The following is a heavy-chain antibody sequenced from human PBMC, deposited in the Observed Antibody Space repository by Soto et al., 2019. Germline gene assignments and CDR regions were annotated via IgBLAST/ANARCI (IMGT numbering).Heavy chain of an antibody. J-gene: IGHJ4*02. D-gene: IGHD3-22*01. CDR3: ASLGSSGYYYPYYFDY. Sequence: LGESLKISCKGSGYSFTSYWIGWVRQMPGKGLEWMGIIYPGDSDTRYSPSFQGQVTISADKSISTAYLQWSSLKASDTAMYYCASLGSSGYYYPYYFDYWGRGTLVTVSS. CDR1: GYSFTSYW. CDR2: IYPGDSDT. V-gene: IGHV5-51*01.